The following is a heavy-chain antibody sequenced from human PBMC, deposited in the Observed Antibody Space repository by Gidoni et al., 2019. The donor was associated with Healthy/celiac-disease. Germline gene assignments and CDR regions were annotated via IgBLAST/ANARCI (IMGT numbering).Heavy chain of an antibody. CDR2: INHSGST. CDR1: GGSFSGYY. J-gene: IGHJ6*02. D-gene: IGHD2-15*01. Sequence: QVQLQQGGAGLLKPSEPLSLTCAVYGGSFSGYYWSWIRQPPGKGLEWIGEINHSGSTNYNPSLKSRVTISVDTSKNQFSLKLSSVTAADTAVYYCASRHSVYYGMDVWGQGTTVTVSS. CDR3: ASRHSVYYGMDV. V-gene: IGHV4-34*01.